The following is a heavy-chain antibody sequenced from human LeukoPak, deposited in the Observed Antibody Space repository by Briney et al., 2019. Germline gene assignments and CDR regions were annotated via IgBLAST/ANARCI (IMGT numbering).Heavy chain of an antibody. CDR3: ARHGGDVTHYYHMDV. CDR1: GGSISSSSYY. V-gene: IGHV4-39*01. CDR2: IYYSGST. J-gene: IGHJ6*03. Sequence: PSETLSLTCTVSGGSISSSSYYWGWIRQPPGKGLEWIGSIYYSGSTYYNPSLKSRLTMSVDTSKNQFSLKLSSVTASDTAVYYCARHGGDVTHYYHMDVWGKGTTVTVSS. D-gene: IGHD2-21*02.